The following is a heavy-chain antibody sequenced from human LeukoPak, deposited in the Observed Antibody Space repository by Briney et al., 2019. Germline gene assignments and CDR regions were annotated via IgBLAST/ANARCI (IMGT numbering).Heavy chain of an antibody. D-gene: IGHD3-9*01. CDR1: GLIVSSNY. CDR2: IYSGGST. Sequence: GGSLRLSCAASGLIVSSNYMSWVRQAPGKGLEWVSVIYSGGSTYYADSVKGRFTISRDNSKNTLYLQMNSLIVEDTAVYYCAPIAIRSGYWGQGTLVTVSS. J-gene: IGHJ4*02. V-gene: IGHV3-66*01. CDR3: APIAIRSGY.